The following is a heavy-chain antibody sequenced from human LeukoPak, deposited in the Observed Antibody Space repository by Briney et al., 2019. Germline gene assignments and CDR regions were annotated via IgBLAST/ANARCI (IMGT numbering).Heavy chain of an antibody. J-gene: IGHJ2*01. Sequence: PGRSLRLSCAASGFTFSSYGMHWVRQAPGKGLEWVAVISYDGSNKYYADSVKGRFTISRDNSKNTLYLQMNSLRAEDTAVYYCARVGLYYWYFDLWGRGTLVTVSS. D-gene: IGHD3-10*01. CDR3: ARVGLYYWYFDL. V-gene: IGHV3-30*03. CDR1: GFTFSSYG. CDR2: ISYDGSNK.